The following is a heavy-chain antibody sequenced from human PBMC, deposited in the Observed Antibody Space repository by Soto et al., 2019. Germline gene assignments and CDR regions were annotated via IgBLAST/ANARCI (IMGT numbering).Heavy chain of an antibody. Sequence: QVELVESGGGVVQPGRSLRLSCAATGYAFSSYGMHWVRQTPGKGLEWVALIWYDGSNKYYADSVKGRFTISRDNSKNTLYLQMHSLRAEDTAVYLCARSPPGVAGRYYFDFWGQGTLVTVSS. CDR2: IWYDGSNK. CDR3: ARSPPGVAGRYYFDF. V-gene: IGHV3-33*01. D-gene: IGHD6-6*01. CDR1: GYAFSSYG. J-gene: IGHJ4*02.